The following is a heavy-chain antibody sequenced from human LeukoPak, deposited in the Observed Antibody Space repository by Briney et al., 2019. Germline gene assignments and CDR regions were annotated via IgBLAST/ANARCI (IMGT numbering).Heavy chain of an antibody. D-gene: IGHD3-10*01. CDR3: VRGAGEIPNFDY. V-gene: IGHV4-59*01. Sequence: PSETLSLTCTVSGGSISSSYWSWIRQPPGKGLEWIGYIFYSGSTNYSPSLKSRVTISIDTSKNQFSLKLSSVTAADTAVYYCVRGAGEIPNFDYWGQGTLVTVSS. CDR1: GGSISSSY. J-gene: IGHJ4*02. CDR2: IFYSGST.